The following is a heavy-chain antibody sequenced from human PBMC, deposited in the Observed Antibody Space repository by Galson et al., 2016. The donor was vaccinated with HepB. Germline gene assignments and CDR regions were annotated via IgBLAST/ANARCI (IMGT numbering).Heavy chain of an antibody. CDR3: ARKSPHIAVPVLDD. CDR2: IRQDGSNQ. J-gene: IGHJ4*02. CDR1: GFVFSSYG. Sequence: SLRLSCAASGFVFSSYGIHWVRQAPGKGLEWVALIRQDGSNQYYADSVKGRFTISRDTSKNTLYLQMNSLRAEDSAVYYCARKSPHIAVPVLDDWGQGTLVTVSS. D-gene: IGHD6-19*01. V-gene: IGHV3-33*01.